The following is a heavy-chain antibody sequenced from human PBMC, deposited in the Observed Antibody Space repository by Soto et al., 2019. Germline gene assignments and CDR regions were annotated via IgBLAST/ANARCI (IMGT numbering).Heavy chain of an antibody. J-gene: IGHJ6*02. V-gene: IGHV1-69*01. CDR3: AMGSYSIISLELDSHYYLALGV. CDR1: GDGGGRIFA. D-gene: IGHD6-13*01. Sequence: QVQLEQSGAEVKNPGSSLTVSCRTSGDGGGRIFAIRWVRQAPGQVLVWMGAVIAIFDSTVYAKRVQDRRTIDTDQSPATVSMELSSLKAEDTAVYYCAMGSYSIISLELDSHYYLALGVWCQGTTVTVSS. CDR2: VIAIFDST.